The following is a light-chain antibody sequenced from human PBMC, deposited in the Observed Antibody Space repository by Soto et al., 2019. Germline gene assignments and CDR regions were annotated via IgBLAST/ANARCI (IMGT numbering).Light chain of an antibody. CDR3: CSYAGSPYV. CDR1: SSDVGGYNY. Sequence: QSVLTQPRSVPASPGQSVAISCTGTSSDVGGYNYVSWYQQHPGKAPKLMIYDVSKRPSGVPDRFSGSKSGNTASLTISGLQAEDEADYYCCSYAGSPYVFGTGTKLTVL. J-gene: IGLJ1*01. V-gene: IGLV2-11*01. CDR2: DVS.